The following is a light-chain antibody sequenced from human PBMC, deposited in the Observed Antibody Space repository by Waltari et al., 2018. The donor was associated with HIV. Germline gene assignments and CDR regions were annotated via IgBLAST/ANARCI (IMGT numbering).Light chain of an antibody. V-gene: IGLV2-14*03. CDR2: DVS. CDR1: SSDVGGYNS. CDR3: SSYTSSSTLRV. J-gene: IGLJ1*01. Sequence: QSALTQPASVSGSPGQSITISCTGPSSDVGGYNSVSWYQQHPGKAPKLMIDDVSNRPSGVSNRCSGSNASNTASLTISGLQAEDEADYDCSSYTSSSTLRVFGTGTKVTV.